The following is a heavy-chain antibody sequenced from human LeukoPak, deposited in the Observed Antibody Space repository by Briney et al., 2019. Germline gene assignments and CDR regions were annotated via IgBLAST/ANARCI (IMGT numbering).Heavy chain of an antibody. J-gene: IGHJ3*02. CDR3: ARAHHYYDSSGYYRDAFDI. V-gene: IGHV1-69*13. Sequence: GASVKVSCKASGGTFSSYAISWVRQAPGQGLEWMGGIIPIFGTANYAQKFQGRVTITADESTSTAYMELSSLRSEDTAVYYCARAHHYYDSSGYYRDAFDIWGQGTMVTVSS. CDR2: IIPIFGTA. D-gene: IGHD3-22*01. CDR1: GGTFSSYA.